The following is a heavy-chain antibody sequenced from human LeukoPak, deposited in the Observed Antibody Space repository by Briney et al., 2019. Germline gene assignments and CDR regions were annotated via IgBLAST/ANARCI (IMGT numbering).Heavy chain of an antibody. CDR1: GFTFSSYS. CDR2: ISSSSSTI. CDR3: ARVAAGYSVNYFDY. Sequence: PGGSLRLSCAASGFTFSSYSMNWVRQAPGKGLEWVSYISSSSSTIYYVDSVKGRFAISRDNAKNSLYLQMNSLRAEDTAVYYCARVAAGYSVNYFDYWGQGTLVTVSS. D-gene: IGHD4-23*01. V-gene: IGHV3-48*01. J-gene: IGHJ4*02.